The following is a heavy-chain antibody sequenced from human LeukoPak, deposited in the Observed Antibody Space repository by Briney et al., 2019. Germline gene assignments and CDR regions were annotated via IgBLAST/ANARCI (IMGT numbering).Heavy chain of an antibody. CDR3: TREGVYSPDPTSYHRLPFDI. V-gene: IGHV1-69*04. D-gene: IGHD3-16*02. CDR1: GDNFSTCV. J-gene: IGHJ3*02. CDR2: IIPTLNVA. Sequence: SVKVSCKASGDNFSTCVLTWVRQAPGQGLEWMGRIIPTLNVANFAQKFKGRVSITADKSTNTAHLELNSLRAEDTAVYYCTREGVYSPDPTSYHRLPFDIWGKGTLVIVSS.